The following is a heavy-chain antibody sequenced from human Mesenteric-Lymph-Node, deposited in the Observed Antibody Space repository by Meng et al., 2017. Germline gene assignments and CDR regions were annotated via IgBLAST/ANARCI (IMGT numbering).Heavy chain of an antibody. CDR2: INHSGST. CDR3: ARGPSSGLWGRDGYMGY. CDR1: GGSFSGYY. J-gene: IGHJ4*02. Sequence: SETLSLTCAVYGGSFSGYYWSWIRQPPGKGLEWIGEINHSGSTNYNPSLKSRVTISVDTSKNQFSLKLSSVTAADTAVYYCARGPSSGLWGRDGYMGYWGRGALVTVSS. D-gene: IGHD5-24*01. V-gene: IGHV4-34*01.